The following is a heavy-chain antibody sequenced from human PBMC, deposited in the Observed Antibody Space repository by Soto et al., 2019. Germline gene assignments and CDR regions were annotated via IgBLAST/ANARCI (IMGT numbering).Heavy chain of an antibody. J-gene: IGHJ4*02. CDR1: GFNFGVYG. Sequence: QELLVESGGGVVQPGRSLRLSCAASGFNFGVYGMYWVRQAPGKGLEWVSTIAHDAKNQWYSDSVKGRFIVSRDNPKNTLDLQMDSLRDEDTGVYYCGRDLSIAGDFWGQGALVIVSS. CDR3: GRDLSIAGDF. D-gene: IGHD3-16*02. CDR2: IAHDAKNQ. V-gene: IGHV3-33*05.